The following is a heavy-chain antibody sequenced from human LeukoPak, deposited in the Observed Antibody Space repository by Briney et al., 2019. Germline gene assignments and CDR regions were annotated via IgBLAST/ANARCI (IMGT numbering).Heavy chain of an antibody. D-gene: IGHD1-26*01. Sequence: GGSLRLSCAASGFTFSSYSMNWVRQAPGKGLEWVSYISSSSSTIYYADSVKGRFTISRDNAKNSLYLQMNSLRAEGTAVYYCAKGRGWEASYYYYYMDVWGKGTTVTISS. CDR2: ISSSSSTI. CDR1: GFTFSSYS. CDR3: AKGRGWEASYYYYYMDV. V-gene: IGHV3-48*04. J-gene: IGHJ6*03.